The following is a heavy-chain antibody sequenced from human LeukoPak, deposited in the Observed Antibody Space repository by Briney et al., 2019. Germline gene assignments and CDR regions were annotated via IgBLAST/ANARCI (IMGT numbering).Heavy chain of an antibody. V-gene: IGHV3-48*02. CDR3: ARDYSSSWYTQRLDY. CDR2: ISGSSSTI. J-gene: IGHJ4*02. D-gene: IGHD6-13*01. Sequence: PGGSLRLSCAASGFTFSSYSMNWVRQAPGKGLEWVSYISGSSSTIYYADSVKGRFTISRDNAKNSLYLQMNSLRDEDTAVYYCARDYSSSWYTQRLDYWGQGTLVTVSS. CDR1: GFTFSSYS.